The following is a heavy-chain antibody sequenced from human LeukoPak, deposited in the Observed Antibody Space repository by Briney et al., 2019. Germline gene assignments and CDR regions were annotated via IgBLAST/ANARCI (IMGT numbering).Heavy chain of an antibody. CDR1: GFTFTSYW. V-gene: IGHV3-74*01. CDR2: INSDGSCP. D-gene: IGHD1-7*01. J-gene: IGHJ4*02. CDR3: ARPTTTLEY. Sequence: PGGSLRLSCAPSGFTFTSYWMQWVRQAPGKGLVWVSRINSDGSCPIYAVSVKGRFTISRYNAKNTLYLQMNSLRDEDTAVYYCARPTTTLEYWGQGTLVTVSS.